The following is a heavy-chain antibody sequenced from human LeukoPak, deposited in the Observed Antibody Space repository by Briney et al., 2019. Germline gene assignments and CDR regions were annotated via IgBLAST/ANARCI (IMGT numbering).Heavy chain of an antibody. V-gene: IGHV3-48*04. CDR3: ARVRGGLLWFGDAGDYFDY. D-gene: IGHD3-10*01. CDR2: ISSSSSTI. J-gene: IGHJ4*02. Sequence: GGSLRLSCAASGFTFSSYTMNWVRQAPGKGLEWLSYISSSSSTIYYADSVKGRFTISRDNAKNSLYLQMNSLRAEDTAVYYCARVRGGLLWFGDAGDYFDYWGQGTLVTVSS. CDR1: GFTFSSYT.